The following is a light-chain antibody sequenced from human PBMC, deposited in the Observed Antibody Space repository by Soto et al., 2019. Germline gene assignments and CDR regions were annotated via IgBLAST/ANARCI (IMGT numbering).Light chain of an antibody. J-gene: IGKJ4*01. Sequence: AIRITQSPSSFSASTGDRVTITCRASQSISSYLNWYSQTPGKAPKLLIYEASILQSGVPSMFSSSGAGTECTRTISSLQPEDVPTDYCPQFNNSTLTFRGGTKV. CDR3: PQFNNSTLT. CDR1: QSISSY. V-gene: IGKV1D-13*01. CDR2: EAS.